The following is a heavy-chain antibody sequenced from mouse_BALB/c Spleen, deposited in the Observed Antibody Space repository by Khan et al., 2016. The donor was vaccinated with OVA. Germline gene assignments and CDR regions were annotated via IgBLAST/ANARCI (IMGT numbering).Heavy chain of an antibody. CDR1: GYAFSNYL. J-gene: IGHJ3*01. CDR3: ARSGYDYFAY. D-gene: IGHD2-14*01. CDR2: IYPGDGNT. V-gene: IGHV1-80*01. Sequence: VQLQESGAELVRPGSSVKISCKASGYAFSNYLMNWVKQGPGQGLEWIGQIYPGDGNTNYTGKFKDKATLTADKSSSTAYMQLSSLTSEDSAVYFCARSGYDYFAYWGQGTLVTVSA.